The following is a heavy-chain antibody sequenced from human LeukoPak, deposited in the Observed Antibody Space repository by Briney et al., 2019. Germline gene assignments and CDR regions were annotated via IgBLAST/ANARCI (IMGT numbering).Heavy chain of an antibody. CDR1: RFTFNNYW. Sequence: GGSLRLSCAASRFTFNNYWMSWVRQAPGKGLEWVANIKQDGSEKYYVDSVKGRFTISRDNAKNSLYLQMNSLRAEDTGVYYCAKDHYWSIDYWGRGTLVTVSS. J-gene: IGHJ4*02. D-gene: IGHD3-3*01. V-gene: IGHV3-7*01. CDR2: IKQDGSEK. CDR3: AKDHYWSIDY.